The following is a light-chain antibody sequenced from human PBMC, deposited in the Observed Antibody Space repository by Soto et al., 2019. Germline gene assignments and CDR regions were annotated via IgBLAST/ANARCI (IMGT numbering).Light chain of an antibody. CDR3: CSYAGSYTVV. CDR1: SSDVGGYNY. Sequence: ALTQPRSVSGSPGQSVTISCTGTSSDVGGYNYVSWYQQHPGKAPKLMIYDVSKRPSGVPDRFSGSKSGNTASLTISGLQAEDEADYYCCSYAGSYTVVFGGGTQLTVL. V-gene: IGLV2-11*01. CDR2: DVS. J-gene: IGLJ2*01.